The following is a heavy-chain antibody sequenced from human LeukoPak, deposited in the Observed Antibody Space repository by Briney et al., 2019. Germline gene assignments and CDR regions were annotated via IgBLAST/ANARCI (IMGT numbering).Heavy chain of an antibody. V-gene: IGHV4-34*01. D-gene: IGHD3-9*01. J-gene: IGHJ3*02. CDR3: ARGSDYDILTGHAFDI. CDR1: SGSFSGYY. CDR2: INHSGST. Sequence: SETLSLTCAVYSGSFSGYYWSWIRQPPGKGLEWIGEINHSGSTNYNPSLKSRVTISVDTSKNQFSLKLSSVTAADTAVYYCARGSDYDILTGHAFDIWGQGTMVTVSS.